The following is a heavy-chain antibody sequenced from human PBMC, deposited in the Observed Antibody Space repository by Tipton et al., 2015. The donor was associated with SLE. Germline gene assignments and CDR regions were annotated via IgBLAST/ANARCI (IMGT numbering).Heavy chain of an antibody. Sequence: TLSLTCAVYGGSFSAYYWSWIRQPPGKGLEWIGEINHSGSTNYNPSLKSRVTISVDTSKNQFSLKLSSVTAADTAVYYCARGLVDPYAFDIWGQGTMVTVSS. CDR1: GGSFSAYY. CDR2: INHSGST. J-gene: IGHJ3*02. V-gene: IGHV4-34*01. D-gene: IGHD2-8*02. CDR3: ARGLVDPYAFDI.